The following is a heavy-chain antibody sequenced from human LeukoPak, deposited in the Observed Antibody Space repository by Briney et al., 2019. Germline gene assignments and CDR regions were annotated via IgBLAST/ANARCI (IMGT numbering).Heavy chain of an antibody. Sequence: ASVKVSCKASGYIFTGYYMHWVRQAPGQGLEWMGWINPNSGDTNYAQKFQGRVTMTRDTSISTAYMELSRLRSDDTAVYYCARDVAVTVFDYWGQGTLVTVSS. CDR2: INPNSGDT. CDR1: GYIFTGYY. V-gene: IGHV1-2*02. CDR3: ARDVAVTVFDY. J-gene: IGHJ4*02. D-gene: IGHD6-19*01.